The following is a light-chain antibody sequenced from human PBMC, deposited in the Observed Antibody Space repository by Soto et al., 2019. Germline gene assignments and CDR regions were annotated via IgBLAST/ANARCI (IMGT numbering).Light chain of an antibody. CDR3: QQYGSSRWT. J-gene: IGKJ1*01. CDR1: QSVSSSY. CDR2: GAS. Sequence: EIVLTQSPGTLSLSPGERATLSCRASQSVSSSYLAWYQQKPGQAPRLLIYGASSRATATPDRFSGSGSGTDFPLTISRLEPEDFAVYYCQQYGSSRWTFGQGTKVAI. V-gene: IGKV3-20*01.